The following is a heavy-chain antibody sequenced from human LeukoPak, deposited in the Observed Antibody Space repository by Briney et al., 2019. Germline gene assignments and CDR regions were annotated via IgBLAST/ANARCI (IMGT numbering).Heavy chain of an antibody. CDR1: GFDFNDYY. D-gene: IGHD2-8*01. CDR2: IDKDGSVQ. Sequence: PGGSLRLSCATSGFDFNDYYMSWVRQAPGKGLGWVAKIDKDGSVQEYVDSVKGRFTISRDSAKSSVYLQMNSLRVEDTAVYYCARDWTNSKVGKTGDCWGQGTLVTVSS. CDR3: ARDWTNSKVGKTGDC. V-gene: IGHV3-7*01. J-gene: IGHJ4*02.